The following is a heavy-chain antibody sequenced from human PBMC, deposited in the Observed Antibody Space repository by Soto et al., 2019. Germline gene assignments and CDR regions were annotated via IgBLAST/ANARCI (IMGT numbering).Heavy chain of an antibody. J-gene: IGHJ4*02. CDR3: AGEGTIRGDDY. CDR1: GYTFTSYD. D-gene: IGHD2-2*02. V-gene: IGHV1-8*01. CDR2: MNPNSGNT. Sequence: QVQLVQSGAEVKKPGASVRVSCKASGYTFTSYDINWVRQATGQGLEWMGWMNPNSGNTGYAQKFQRXXPXTXTTSISTAYMELSSVTSEDTAVYYCAGEGTIRGDDYWGQGTLVTVSA.